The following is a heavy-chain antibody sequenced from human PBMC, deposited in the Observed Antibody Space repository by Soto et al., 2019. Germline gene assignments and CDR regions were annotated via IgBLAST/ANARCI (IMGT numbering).Heavy chain of an antibody. V-gene: IGHV3-30*18. CDR1: GFTFSGFG. CDR3: AKDLGLDASASYPYH. D-gene: IGHD3-10*01. J-gene: IGHJ5*02. Sequence: QVQLVESGGGVVQPGRSLRLSCAASGFTFSGFGMHWVRHTPGKGLEWLAVISYDVSHKLHADSVQGRFTISRDNSKNTLSLQMNSLRTEDTAVYYCAKDLGLDASASYPYHWGQGTLVSVSS. CDR2: ISYDVSHK.